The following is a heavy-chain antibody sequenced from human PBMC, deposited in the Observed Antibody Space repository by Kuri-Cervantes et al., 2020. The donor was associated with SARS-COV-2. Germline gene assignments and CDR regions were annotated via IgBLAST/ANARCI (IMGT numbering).Heavy chain of an antibody. CDR2: IREDVSEN. Sequence: GGSLRLSCIASGVTFPNFQMTWVRQTPEKGLEWAANIREDVSENLSAGSVKGRSSMSRDNAENSLFVRLTSLRVEDTAVYYCAKVGRGLGIAAAGTSWGQGTLVTVSS. CDR3: AKVGRGLGIAAAGTS. D-gene: IGHD6-13*01. V-gene: IGHV3-7*01. CDR1: GVTFPNFQ. J-gene: IGHJ5*02.